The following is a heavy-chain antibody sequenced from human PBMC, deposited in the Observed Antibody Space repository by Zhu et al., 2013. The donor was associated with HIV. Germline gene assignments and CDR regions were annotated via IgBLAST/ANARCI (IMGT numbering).Heavy chain of an antibody. V-gene: IGHV1-69*01. Sequence: QVQLVQSGAEVKKPGSSVKVSCKASGGTFSSYAISWVRQAPGQGLEWMGGIIPIFGTANYAQKFQGRVTITADESTSTAYMELSSLRSEDTAVYYCARDLPPGIAAAGYYYYGMDVWGQGTTVTVSS. D-gene: IGHD6-13*01. J-gene: IGHJ6*02. CDR2: IIPIFGTA. CDR3: ARDLPPGIAAAGYYYYGMDV. CDR1: GGTFSSYA.